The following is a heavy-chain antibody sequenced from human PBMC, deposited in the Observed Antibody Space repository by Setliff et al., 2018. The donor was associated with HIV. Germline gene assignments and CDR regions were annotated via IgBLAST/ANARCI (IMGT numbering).Heavy chain of an antibody. CDR1: AYSISSGYY. V-gene: IGHV4-38-2*01. Sequence: SETLSLTCAVSAYSISSGYYWGWIRQPPGKGLEWIGSIYYSGSTYYNPSLKSRVTISVDTSKNQFSLKLSSVTAADTAVYYCARGVRVGPTTTANWFDPWGQGTLVTVSS. CDR2: IYYSGST. J-gene: IGHJ5*02. CDR3: ARGVRVGPTTTANWFDP. D-gene: IGHD1-26*01.